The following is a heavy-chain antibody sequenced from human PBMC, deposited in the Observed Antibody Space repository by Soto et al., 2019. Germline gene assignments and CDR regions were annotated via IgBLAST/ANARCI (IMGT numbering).Heavy chain of an antibody. CDR2: ISAYNGNT. V-gene: IGHV1-18*01. CDR1: GYTFTSYG. J-gene: IGHJ5*02. CDR3: ASDGGVQARFDP. D-gene: IGHD2-8*02. Sequence: QVQLVQSGAEVKKPGASVKVSGKASGYTFTSYGISWVRQAPGQGLEWMGWISAYNGNTNYAQKLQGRVTMTTDTSTSTASMELRSLRSDDADVYYCASDGGVQARFDPWGQGTLVTFSS.